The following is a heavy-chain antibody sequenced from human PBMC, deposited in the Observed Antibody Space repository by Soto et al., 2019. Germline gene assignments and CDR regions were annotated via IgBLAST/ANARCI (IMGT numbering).Heavy chain of an antibody. Sequence: PGGSLRLSCAASEFTFSSYAMHWVRQAPGKGLEWVAVISYDGSNKYYADSVKGRFTISRDNSKNTLYLQMNSLRAEDTAVYYCARDVESGSSQYYYYYYGMDVWGQGTTVTVSS. CDR3: ARDVESGSSQYYYYYYGMDV. J-gene: IGHJ6*02. V-gene: IGHV3-30-3*01. CDR2: ISYDGSNK. D-gene: IGHD1-26*01. CDR1: EFTFSSYA.